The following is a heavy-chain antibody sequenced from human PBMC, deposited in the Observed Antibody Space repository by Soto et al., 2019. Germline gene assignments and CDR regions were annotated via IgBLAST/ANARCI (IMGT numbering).Heavy chain of an antibody. CDR1: GFTFSDFA. V-gene: IGHV3-23*04. D-gene: IGHD2-2*03. Sequence: EVQAVEYGGGLVQPGGSLRLSCAATGFTFSDFAMSWVRQAPGKGLEWVSRIYVGCNGPHYADSVKGRVTISRDNSKNALYQQSNSLRAEDRAVDYCAKMEGMDPWAYSFNYWGQRTLVTVSS. CDR3: AKMEGMDPWAYSFNY. CDR2: IYVGCNGP. J-gene: IGHJ4*02.